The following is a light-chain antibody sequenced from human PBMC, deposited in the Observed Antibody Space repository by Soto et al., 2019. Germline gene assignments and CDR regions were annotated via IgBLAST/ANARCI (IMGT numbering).Light chain of an antibody. CDR3: PQYNNWPLT. J-gene: IGKJ4*01. V-gene: IGKV3-15*01. CDR1: QSVSNN. Sequence: EIVMTQSPATLSVSPGERATLSCRASQSVSNNLAWYQQKPGQAPRLLIYFASTRATGIPARFSGSGSGTEFTLTISSLQSEDFALYYCPQYNNWPLTFGGGTQVETK. CDR2: FAS.